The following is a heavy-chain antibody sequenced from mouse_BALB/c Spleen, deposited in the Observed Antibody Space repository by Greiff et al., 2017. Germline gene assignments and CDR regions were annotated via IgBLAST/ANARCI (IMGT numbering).Heavy chain of an antibody. CDR3: TRLNYGSIYFDY. Sequence: VQLKESGTVLARPGASVKMSCKASGYTFTSYWMHWVKQRPGQGLEWIGAIYPGNSDTSYNQKFKGKAKLTAVTSTSTAYMELSSLTNEDSAVYYCTRLNYGSIYFDYWGQGTTLTVSS. V-gene: IGHV1-5*01. J-gene: IGHJ2*01. CDR1: GYTFTSYW. CDR2: IYPGNSDT. D-gene: IGHD1-1*01.